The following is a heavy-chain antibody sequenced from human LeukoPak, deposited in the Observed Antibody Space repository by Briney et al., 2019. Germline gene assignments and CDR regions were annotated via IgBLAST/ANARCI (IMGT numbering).Heavy chain of an antibody. CDR3: ARWGTTTAIDY. CDR1: GYNFTSYA. V-gene: IGHV1-3*01. D-gene: IGHD1-26*01. J-gene: IGHJ4*02. CDR2: INAGSGNT. Sequence: ASVKVSCKASGYNFTSYAIHWVRQAPGQGLEWMGWINAGSGNTKYSQEFQGRVTITRDTSASTAYMELSSLRSEDTAVYFCARWGTTTAIDYWGQGTLVTASS.